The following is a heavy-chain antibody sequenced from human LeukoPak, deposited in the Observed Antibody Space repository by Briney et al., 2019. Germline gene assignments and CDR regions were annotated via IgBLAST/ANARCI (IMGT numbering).Heavy chain of an antibody. Sequence: PSETLSLTCSVSGGPITRHYWSWMRQSPEKGLEWIAYFYYSGSTTNYNPPLKSRVTISVDTSKNQFSLNLRSVTAADTAVYYCARLSSGSHDYWGRGTLGTVSS. J-gene: IGHJ4*02. CDR1: GGPITRHY. V-gene: IGHV4-59*08. CDR3: ARLSSGSHDY. CDR2: FYYSGSTT. D-gene: IGHD3-10*01.